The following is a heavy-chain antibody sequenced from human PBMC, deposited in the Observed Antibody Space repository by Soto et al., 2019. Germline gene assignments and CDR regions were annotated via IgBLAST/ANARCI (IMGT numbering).Heavy chain of an antibody. CDR1: GFTFEDYA. D-gene: IGHD2-21*02. J-gene: IGHJ4*02. Sequence: GGSLRLSCAASGFTFEDYAMHWVRQAPGKGLEWVAGISWNSGNIGFADSVKGRFTISRDNAKNSLYLQMYSLRAEDTAFYYRAKHQDVNCGGDCESEFDYRDQGTMCAVSS. CDR2: ISWNSGNI. CDR3: AKHQDVNCGGDCESEFDY. V-gene: IGHV3-9*01.